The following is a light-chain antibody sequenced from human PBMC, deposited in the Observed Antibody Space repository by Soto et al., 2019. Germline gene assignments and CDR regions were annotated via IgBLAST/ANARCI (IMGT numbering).Light chain of an antibody. CDR3: QQSSSYPWT. CDR2: KAS. J-gene: IGKJ1*01. CDR1: QTISTW. Sequence: DIQMTQSPSTLSASVGDRDTITCRASQTISTWLAWYQQRAGKAPKLLIYKASSLETGVPSRFSGSGSGTEFTLTISSLQPDDFATYHCQQSSSYPWTFGPGTKVDIK. V-gene: IGKV1-5*03.